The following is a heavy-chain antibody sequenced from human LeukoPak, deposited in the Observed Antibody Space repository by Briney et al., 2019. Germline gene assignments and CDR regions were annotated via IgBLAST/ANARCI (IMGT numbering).Heavy chain of an antibody. CDR3: ARTYYDSWGYYEVTY. V-gene: IGHV4-59*01. D-gene: IGHD3-22*01. CDR2: IFHSGNT. J-gene: IGHJ4*02. CDR1: GGSMNSYY. Sequence: SETLSLTCTVSGGSMNSYYWSWIRQPPGKGLEWIGHIFHSGNTNDNPSLKSRVTVSVDPSKNQFSLRLRSVTAADTAVYYCARTYYDSWGYYEVTYWGQGTLVTVSS.